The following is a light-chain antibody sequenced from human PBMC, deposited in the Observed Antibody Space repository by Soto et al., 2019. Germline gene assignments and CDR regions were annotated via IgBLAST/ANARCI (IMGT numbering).Light chain of an antibody. CDR2: YVR. CDR1: NIGDKS. J-gene: IGLJ2*01. V-gene: IGLV3-21*01. CDR3: QVWESNSDSVV. Sequence: SYELTQAPSVSVAPGKTATIPCGGNNIGDKSVYWYQQKPGQAPVVVIYYVRVRPTGIPERFSGSNSGNTATLTISRVEAGDEADYYCQVWESNSDSVVFGGGTKVTVL.